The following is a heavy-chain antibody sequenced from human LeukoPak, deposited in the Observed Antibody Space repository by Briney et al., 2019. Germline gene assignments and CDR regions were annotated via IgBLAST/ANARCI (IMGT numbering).Heavy chain of an antibody. CDR1: GYTFTSYD. J-gene: IGHJ4*02. CDR3: ARGRETYYDILTGYYDY. D-gene: IGHD3-9*01. Sequence: ASVKVSCKASGYTFTSYDINWVRQATGQGIEWMGWMNPNSGNTGYAQKFQGRVTMTRNTSISTAYMELSSLRSEDTAVYYCARGRETYYDILTGYYDYWGQGTLVTVSS. CDR2: MNPNSGNT. V-gene: IGHV1-8*01.